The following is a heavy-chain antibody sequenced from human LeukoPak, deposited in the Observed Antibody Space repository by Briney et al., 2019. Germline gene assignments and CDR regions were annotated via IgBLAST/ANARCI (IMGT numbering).Heavy chain of an antibody. CDR1: GFTFTTYA. J-gene: IGHJ3*02. D-gene: IGHD2-8*02. V-gene: IGHV3-23*01. CDR3: AKVLVSTGVRVNAFDI. Sequence: GGSLRLSCVASGFTFTTYAMNWVRQAPGEGLEWVSAIGASGASTFYADSVKGRFTVSRDISKNTLYLQMNGLRADDTAVYYCAKVLVSTGVRVNAFDIWGQGTMVTVSS. CDR2: IGASGAST.